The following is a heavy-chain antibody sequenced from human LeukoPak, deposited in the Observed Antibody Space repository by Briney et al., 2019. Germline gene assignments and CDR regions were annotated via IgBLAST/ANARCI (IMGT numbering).Heavy chain of an antibody. Sequence: PSETLSLTCAVYGGSFSGYYWCWIRQPPGKGLEWIGEINHSGSTNYNPSLKSRVTISVDTPKNQFSLKLSSVTAADTAVYYCARENSVGATEFDHWGQGTLVTVSS. CDR3: ARENSVGATEFDH. J-gene: IGHJ4*02. D-gene: IGHD1-26*01. CDR2: INHSGST. CDR1: GGSFSGYY. V-gene: IGHV4-34*01.